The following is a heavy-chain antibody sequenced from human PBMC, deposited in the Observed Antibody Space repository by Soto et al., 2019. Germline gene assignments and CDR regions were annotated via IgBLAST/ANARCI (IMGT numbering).Heavy chain of an antibody. CDR3: AWTSIAARPGPFDY. CDR2: IIPIFGTA. CDR1: GGTFSSYA. J-gene: IGHJ4*02. V-gene: IGHV1-69*01. Sequence: QVQLVQSGAEVKKPGSSVKVSCKASGGTFSSYAISWVRQAPGQGLEWMGGIIPIFGTANYAQKLQGRVTITADESTRTAYMELSSLRSEDTAVYYCAWTSIAARPGPFDYWGQGTLVTVSS. D-gene: IGHD6-6*01.